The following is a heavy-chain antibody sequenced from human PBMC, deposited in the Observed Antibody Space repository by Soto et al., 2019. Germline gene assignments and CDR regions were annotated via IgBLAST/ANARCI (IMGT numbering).Heavy chain of an antibody. J-gene: IGHJ4*02. V-gene: IGHV1-8*01. D-gene: IGHD4-4*01. CDR1: RYTFISYD. CDR3: ARSPSWETTVTPYYFDH. CDR2: MKPKSANT. Sequence: QVQLVQSGAEVKKPGASVKVSCKASRYTFISYDINWVRQATGQGLEWMGWMKPKSANTGYAQNFQGRVTMTRNTSISTAYMELSSLRSEDTAVYYCARSPSWETTVTPYYFDHWGQGTLVTVSS.